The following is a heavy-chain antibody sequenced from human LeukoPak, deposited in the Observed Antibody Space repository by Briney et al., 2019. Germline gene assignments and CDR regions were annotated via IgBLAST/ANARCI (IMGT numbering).Heavy chain of an antibody. CDR2: ISSSGGST. CDR3: LITMVRGVTADSDFAN. D-gene: IGHD3-10*01. V-gene: IGHV3-23*01. Sequence: GGSLRLSCAASGFTFSSYAMNWVRQAPGKGLEWVSGISSSGGSTYYADSVKGRFTISRDNSKNTLYLRMNSPRPEDTAVYYGLITMVRGVTADSDFANWGQGTLVTVSS. J-gene: IGHJ4*02. CDR1: GFTFSSYA.